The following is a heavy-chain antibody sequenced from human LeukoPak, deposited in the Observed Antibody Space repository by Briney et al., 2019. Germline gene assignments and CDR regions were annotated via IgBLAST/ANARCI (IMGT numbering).Heavy chain of an antibody. V-gene: IGHV1-58*02. CDR1: GFTFTSSA. D-gene: IGHD3-10*01. Sequence: EASVKVSCKASGFTFTSSAMQWVRQARGQRLEWIGWIVVGSGNTNYAQKFQERVTITRDMSTSTAYMELSSLRSEDTAVYYCAALWFGETYGMDVWGQGTTVTVPS. CDR3: AALWFGETYGMDV. J-gene: IGHJ6*02. CDR2: IVVGSGNT.